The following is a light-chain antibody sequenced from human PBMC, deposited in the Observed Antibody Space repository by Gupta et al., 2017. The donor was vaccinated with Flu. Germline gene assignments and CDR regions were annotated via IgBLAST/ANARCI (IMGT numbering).Light chain of an antibody. J-gene: IGLJ1*01. CDR1: RSDFGDYTS. Sequence: QSALTQPASVSGSPGQAVTISCSGTRSDFGDYTSVSWYQHSPGEAPRLIIFDVVVRPSGVSNRFSGSISGNMASLTISGLQAEDEADYYCISYSSSSSFVFGHGTKVTVI. CDR3: ISYSSSSSFV. CDR2: DVV. V-gene: IGLV2-14*01.